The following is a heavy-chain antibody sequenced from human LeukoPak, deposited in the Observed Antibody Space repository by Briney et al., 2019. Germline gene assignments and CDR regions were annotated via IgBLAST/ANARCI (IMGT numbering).Heavy chain of an antibody. D-gene: IGHD3-9*01. J-gene: IGHJ4*02. CDR1: GGSISSSSYY. Sequence: SETLSLTCTVSGGSISSSSYYWGWIRQPPGKGLEWIGSIYYSGSTYYNPSLKSRVTISVDTSKNQFSLKLSSVTAADTAVYYCARGRRYFDWPYWAPRRPGDNFDYWGQGTLVTVSS. CDR3: ARGRRYFDWPYWAPRRPGDNFDY. CDR2: IYYSGST. V-gene: IGHV4-39*01.